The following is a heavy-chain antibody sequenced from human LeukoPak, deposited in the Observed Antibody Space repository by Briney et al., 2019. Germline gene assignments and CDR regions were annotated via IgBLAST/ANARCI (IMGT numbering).Heavy chain of an antibody. CDR1: GFTFTTYD. J-gene: IGHJ4*02. D-gene: IGHD1-26*01. V-gene: IGHV3-13*01. CDR3: TRDPILGAPDYFDY. CDR2: IGTTGDT. Sequence: GGSLRLSCAASGFTFTTYDMHWVRQATGKGLEWVSAIGTTGDTYYPGSVKGRFTISRENAKNSLYLQMNSLRAGDTAVYYCTRDPILGAPDYFDYWGQGTLVTVSS.